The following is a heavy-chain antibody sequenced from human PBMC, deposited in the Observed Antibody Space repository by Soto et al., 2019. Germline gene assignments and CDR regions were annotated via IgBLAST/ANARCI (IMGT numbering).Heavy chain of an antibody. Sequence: GGSLRLSCAASGFTFGDYAMNWVRQAPGKGLEWVSAISGSGGSTYYADSVKGRFTISRDNSKNTLFLQMNSLRVEDTAVYYCANGRFLEWLLPDNWFDPWGQGTLVTVSS. CDR3: ANGRFLEWLLPDNWFDP. V-gene: IGHV3-23*01. D-gene: IGHD3-3*01. CDR1: GFTFGDYA. CDR2: ISGSGGST. J-gene: IGHJ5*02.